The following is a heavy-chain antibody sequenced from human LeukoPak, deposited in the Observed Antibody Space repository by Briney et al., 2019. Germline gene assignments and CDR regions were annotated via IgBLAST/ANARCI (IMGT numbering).Heavy chain of an antibody. V-gene: IGHV1-18*01. CDR2: ISAYNGNT. CDR3: ARDPTYYYGSGHFDY. CDR1: GYTFTSYG. D-gene: IGHD3-10*01. Sequence: ASVKVSCKASGYTFTSYGISWVRQAPGQGLEWMGWISAYNGNTNYAQKLQGRVTMTTDTSTSTAYMELRSLRSDDTAVYYCARDPTYYYGSGHFDYWGQGTLVTVSS. J-gene: IGHJ4*02.